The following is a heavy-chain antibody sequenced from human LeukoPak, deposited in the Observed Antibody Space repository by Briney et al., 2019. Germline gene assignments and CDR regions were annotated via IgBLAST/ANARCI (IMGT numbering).Heavy chain of an antibody. V-gene: IGHV3-21*01. D-gene: IGHD1-26*01. CDR3: ARAYSGRYGLGYYYMDV. CDR1: GFTCISYG. J-gene: IGHJ6*03. Sequence: EASLRFSCAASGFTCISYGMIFVSHAPMKWLSLVSSISTSSSYIYYADSVKGRFTISRDNAKKSLYLQMNSLRAEDTAVYYCARAYSGRYGLGYYYMDVWGKGTTVTISS. CDR2: ISTSSSYI.